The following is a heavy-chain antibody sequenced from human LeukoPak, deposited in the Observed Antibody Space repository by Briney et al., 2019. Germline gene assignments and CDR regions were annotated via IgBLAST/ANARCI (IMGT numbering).Heavy chain of an antibody. CDR2: INPNSGGT. D-gene: IGHD3-10*01. CDR3: ARTVRGVIISTLDY. V-gene: IGHV1-2*02. Sequence: ASVTVSCKASGYTFTGYYMHWVRQAPGQGLEWMGWINPNSGGTNYAQKFQGRVTMTRDTSISTAYMELSRLRSDDTAVYYCARTVRGVIISTLDYWGQGTLVTVSS. CDR1: GYTFTGYY. J-gene: IGHJ4*02.